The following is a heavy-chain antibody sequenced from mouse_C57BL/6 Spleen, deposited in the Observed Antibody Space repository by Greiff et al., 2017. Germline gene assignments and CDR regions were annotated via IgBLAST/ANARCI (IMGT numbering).Heavy chain of an antibody. CDR3: ARDGYGSRGYYAMDY. J-gene: IGHJ4*01. D-gene: IGHD1-1*01. Sequence: EVKLMESGGGLVKPGGSLKLSCAASGFTFSSYAMSWVRQTPEKRLEWVATISDGGSYTYYPDNVKGRFTISRDNAKNNLYLQMSHLKSEDTAMYYCARDGYGSRGYYAMDYWGQGTSVTVSS. CDR2: ISDGGSYT. V-gene: IGHV5-4*01. CDR1: GFTFSSYA.